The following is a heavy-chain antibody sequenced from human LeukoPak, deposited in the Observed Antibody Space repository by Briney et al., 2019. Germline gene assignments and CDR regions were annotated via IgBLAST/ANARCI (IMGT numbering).Heavy chain of an antibody. CDR1: SGSISSYY. V-gene: IGHV4-59*01. J-gene: IGHJ4*02. D-gene: IGHD5-18*01. Sequence: SETLSLTCSVSSGSISSYYWSWIRQPPGKGLEWVGYIYYNGGTSYNPSLKSRVTISVDTSKNHFSLTLSSVTAADTAVYYCARGQKYRNGYTVTELGSGYFDYWGQGTLVTVSS. CDR3: ARGQKYRNGYTVTELGSGYFDY. CDR2: IYYNGGT.